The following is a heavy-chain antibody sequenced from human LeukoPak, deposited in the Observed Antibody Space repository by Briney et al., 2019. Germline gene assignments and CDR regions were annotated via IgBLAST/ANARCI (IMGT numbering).Heavy chain of an antibody. V-gene: IGHV1-18*04. J-gene: IGHJ6*04. CDR1: GYTFTSYG. Sequence: GASVKVSCKASGYTFTSYGISWVRQAPGQGLEWMGRISAYNGNTNYAQKLQGRVTMTTDTSTTTAYMELRSLRSDDTAVYYCARLCSTTSCYGRFGMDVWGKGTTVTVSS. CDR3: ARLCSTTSCYGRFGMDV. D-gene: IGHD2-2*01. CDR2: ISAYNGNT.